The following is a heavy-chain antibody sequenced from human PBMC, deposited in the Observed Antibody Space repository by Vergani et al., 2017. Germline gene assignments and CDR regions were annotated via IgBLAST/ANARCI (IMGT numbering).Heavy chain of an antibody. CDR2: IRSKAYGGTT. D-gene: IGHD2-2*02. CDR3: ARTAGPAILRSYGMDV. V-gene: IGHV3-49*05. CDR1: GFTFGDYA. J-gene: IGHJ6*02. Sequence: EVQLVESGGGLVKPGRSLRLSCTASGFTFGDYAMSWFRQAPGKGLEWVGFIRSKAYGGTTEYAASVKGRFTISRDDSKSIAYLQMNSLKTEDTAVYYCARTAGPAILRSYGMDVWGQGTTVTVSS.